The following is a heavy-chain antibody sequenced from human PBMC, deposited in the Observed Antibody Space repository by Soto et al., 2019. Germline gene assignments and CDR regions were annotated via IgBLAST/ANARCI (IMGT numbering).Heavy chain of an antibody. CDR3: SRRAPEGFDP. V-gene: IGHV4-39*01. J-gene: IGHJ5*02. CDR1: GGSFGSSAYY. CDR2: INSSGST. Sequence: SETLSIAXTVSGGSFGSSAYYWGWIRRAPGKGLEWIGSINSSGSTFSNPSLKSRVTLSVDTSKNQFSLKLTSVTAADPALYYCSRRAPEGFDPWGQGTLVTVSS.